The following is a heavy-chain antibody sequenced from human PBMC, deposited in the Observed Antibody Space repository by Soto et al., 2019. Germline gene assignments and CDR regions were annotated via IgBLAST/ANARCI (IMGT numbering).Heavy chain of an antibody. CDR2: IYPGDSDT. CDR3: ARQSGDYANDAFDI. J-gene: IGHJ3*02. V-gene: IGHV5-51*01. D-gene: IGHD4-17*01. CDR1: GYIFSNYW. Sequence: GESLKISCKGSGYIFSNYWIGWVRQMPGKGLEWMGIIYPGDSDTRYSPSFQGQVTFSADKSIGTAYLQWSSLKASDTAIYHCARQSGDYANDAFDIWGQGTXVTVSS.